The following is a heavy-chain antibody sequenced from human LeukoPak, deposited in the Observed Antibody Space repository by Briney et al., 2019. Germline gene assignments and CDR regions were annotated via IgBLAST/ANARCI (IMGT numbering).Heavy chain of an antibody. CDR2: ISSGDNT. CDR1: GFTFSTNA. CDR3: AKDFEGRLQPLDY. Sequence: GGSLRLSCAASGFTFSTNAMSWVRQAPGKGLEWVSGISSGDNTYYVDSVRGRFTISRDNSKNTLFLQMNSLRAEDTAVYYCAKDFEGRLQPLDYWGQGTLVTVSS. V-gene: IGHV3-23*01. J-gene: IGHJ4*02. D-gene: IGHD5-24*01.